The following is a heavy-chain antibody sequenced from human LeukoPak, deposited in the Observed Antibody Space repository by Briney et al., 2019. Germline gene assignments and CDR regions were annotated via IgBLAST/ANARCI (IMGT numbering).Heavy chain of an antibody. CDR2: ISSSSSTI. CDR3: ARDGGYSGYGGGDY. V-gene: IGHV3-48*01. J-gene: IGHJ4*02. CDR1: GFTFSSYS. Sequence: GGSLRLSCAASGFTFSSYSMNWVRQAPGKGLEWVSYISSSSSTIYYADSVKGRFTISRDNAKNSLYLQMNSLRAEDTAVYYCARDGGYSGYGGGDYWGQGTLVTVSS. D-gene: IGHD5-12*01.